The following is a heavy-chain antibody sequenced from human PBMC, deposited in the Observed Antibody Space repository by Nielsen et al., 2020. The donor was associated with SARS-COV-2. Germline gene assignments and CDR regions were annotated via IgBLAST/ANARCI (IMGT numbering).Heavy chain of an antibody. D-gene: IGHD6-19*01. Sequence: GGSLRLSCAASGLTFSTYSIMWVRQAPGKGLEWVSHISSSGSYIYYADSVKGRFTISRDNAKNSLYLQMNSLRAEDTALYHCATSKWLAPQHGMDVWGQGTTVTVSS. CDR3: ATSKWLAPQHGMDV. CDR2: ISSSGSYI. J-gene: IGHJ6*02. V-gene: IGHV3-21*04. CDR1: GLTFSTYS.